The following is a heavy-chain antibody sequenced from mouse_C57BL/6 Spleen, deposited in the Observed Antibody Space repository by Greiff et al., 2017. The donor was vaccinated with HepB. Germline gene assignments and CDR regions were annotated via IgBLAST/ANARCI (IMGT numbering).Heavy chain of an antibody. D-gene: IGHD5-1*01. J-gene: IGHJ2*01. CDR2: IRSKSNNYAT. V-gene: IGHV10-1*01. CDR1: GFSFNTYA. CDR3: VRGSNYFDY. Sequence: GGGLVQPKGSLKLSCAASGFSFNTYAMNWVRQAPGKGLEWVARIRSKSNNYATYYADSVKDRFTISRDDSESMLYLQMNNLKTEDTAMYYCVRGSNYFDYWGQGTTLTVSS.